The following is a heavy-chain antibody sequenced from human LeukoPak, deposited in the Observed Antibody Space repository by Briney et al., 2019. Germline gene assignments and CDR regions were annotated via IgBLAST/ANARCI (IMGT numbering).Heavy chain of an antibody. D-gene: IGHD4-11*01. V-gene: IGHV3-23*01. CDR3: ARRLQGYYFDY. CDR2: ISGSGGST. CDR1: GFTFSSYG. J-gene: IGHJ4*02. Sequence: GGSLRLSCAASGFTFSSYGMSWVRQAPGKGLEWVSAISGSGGSTYYADSVKGRFTISRDNSKNTLYLHMNSLRAEDTAVYYCARRLQGYYFDYWGQGTLVTVSS.